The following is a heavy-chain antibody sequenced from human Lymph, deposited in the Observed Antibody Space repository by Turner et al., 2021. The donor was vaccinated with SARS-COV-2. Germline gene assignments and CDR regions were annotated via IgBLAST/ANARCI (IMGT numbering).Heavy chain of an antibody. V-gene: IGHV4-34*01. J-gene: IGHJ6*02. Sequence: QVQLQQWGAGLLKPSETLSLTCAVHGWSFSGYYWSWIRQPPGKGLEWIGEINHSGSTNYNPSLKSRVTISVDTSKNQFSLKLSSVTAADTAVYYCARGGVDTAMVRYYYYGMDVWGQGTTVTVSS. D-gene: IGHD5-18*01. CDR1: GWSFSGYY. CDR2: INHSGST. CDR3: ARGGVDTAMVRYYYYGMDV.